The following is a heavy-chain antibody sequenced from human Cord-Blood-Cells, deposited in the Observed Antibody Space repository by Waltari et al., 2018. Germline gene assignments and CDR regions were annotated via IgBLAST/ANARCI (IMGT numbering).Heavy chain of an antibody. CDR2: INHSGST. Sequence: QVQLQQWGAGLLKPSETLSLTCAVYGGSFSGYYWSWIRQPPGKGLEWIGEINHSGSTXXSPARKXXVTIAXDTSKXXFXLXLSSEXAADXAVYYXXRGSSGSFYNWFDPWGXGXLVTVSS. CDR3: XRGSSGSFYNWFDP. D-gene: IGHD1-26*01. J-gene: IGHJ5*02. CDR1: GGSFSGYY. V-gene: IGHV4-34*01.